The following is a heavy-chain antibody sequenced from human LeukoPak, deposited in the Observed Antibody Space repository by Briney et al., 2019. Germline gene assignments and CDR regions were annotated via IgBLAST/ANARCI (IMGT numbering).Heavy chain of an antibody. D-gene: IGHD3-10*01. CDR1: GFTFSYYS. CDR2: ISGGADHT. Sequence: GGTLRLSCAASGFTFSYYSMTWARQAPGKGLEWVSAISGGADHTYYADSVRGRFTISRDNSQNFLYLQMKYLRAEDTALYYCAKDAVDASGRTNAFDVWGQGAMVTVSS. J-gene: IGHJ3*01. V-gene: IGHV3-23*01. CDR3: AKDAVDASGRTNAFDV.